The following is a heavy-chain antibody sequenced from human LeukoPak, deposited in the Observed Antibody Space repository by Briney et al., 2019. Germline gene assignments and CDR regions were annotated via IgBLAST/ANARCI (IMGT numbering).Heavy chain of an antibody. CDR3: ARGRLSGSRHFDH. CDR2: IYYTGAT. D-gene: IGHD6-13*01. Sequence: SETLSLTCTVSSGFISGHYWSWIRQPPGKGLEWIGYIYYTGATHYSPSLESRATVSVDPSQKQLSLSLTSVTAADTAVYYCARGRLSGSRHFDHWGQGTLVIVSS. J-gene: IGHJ4*02. CDR1: SGFISGHY. V-gene: IGHV4-59*11.